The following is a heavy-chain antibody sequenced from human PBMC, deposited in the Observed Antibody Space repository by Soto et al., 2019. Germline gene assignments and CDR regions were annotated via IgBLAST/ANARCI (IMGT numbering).Heavy chain of an antibody. Sequence: SLRLSCAASGFTFSDYYMSWIRQAPGKGLEWVSYISSSSSYTNYADSVKGRFTISRDNAKNSLYLQMNSLRAEDTAVYYCARDLGAAGLDYWGQGTLVTVSS. V-gene: IGHV3-11*06. J-gene: IGHJ4*02. D-gene: IGHD6-13*01. CDR2: ISSSSSYT. CDR1: GFTFSDYY. CDR3: ARDLGAAGLDY.